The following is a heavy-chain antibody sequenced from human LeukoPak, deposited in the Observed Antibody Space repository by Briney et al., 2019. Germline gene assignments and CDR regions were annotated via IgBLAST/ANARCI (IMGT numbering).Heavy chain of an antibody. J-gene: IGHJ6*04. V-gene: IGHV3-48*03. CDR2: ISSSGSTI. Sequence: GGSQRLSCEASGFTFDNYAMSWVRQAPGKGLEWVSYISSSGSTIYYADSVKGRFTISRDNAKNSLYLQMNSLRAEDTAVYYCAELGITMIGGVWGKGTTVTISS. CDR1: GFTFDNYA. D-gene: IGHD3-10*02. CDR3: AELGITMIGGV.